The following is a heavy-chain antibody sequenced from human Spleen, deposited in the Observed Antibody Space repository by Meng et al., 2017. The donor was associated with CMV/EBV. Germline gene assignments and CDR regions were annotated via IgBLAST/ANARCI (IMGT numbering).Heavy chain of an antibody. CDR1: GYTFTGYY. J-gene: IGHJ4*01. CDR2: INPNSGGT. CDR3: GRVSLTHSDGFKMGRYFDY. D-gene: IGHD5-24*01. V-gene: IGHV1-2*02. Sequence: ASVKVSCKASGYTFTGYYMHWVRQAPGQGLEWMGWINPNSGGTNYAQKFQGRVTMTRDTSISTAYMKLTGLTSEDTGVYYCGRVSLTHSDGFKMGRYFDYWGQGTLVTVSS.